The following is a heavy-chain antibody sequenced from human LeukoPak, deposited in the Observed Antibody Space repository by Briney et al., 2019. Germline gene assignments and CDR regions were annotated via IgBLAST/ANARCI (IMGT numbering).Heavy chain of an antibody. CDR2: IHPSGGST. CDR3: ARDPGYGGNSGGVDY. D-gene: IGHD4-23*01. J-gene: IGHJ4*02. Sequence: ASVKVSCKASGYTFTSYYMHWVRQAPEKGLEWMGIIHPSGGSTSYAQKFQGRVTMTRDTSTSTVYMDLSSLRSEDTAVYYCARDPGYGGNSGGVDYWGQGTLVTVSS. CDR1: GYTFTSYY. V-gene: IGHV1-46*01.